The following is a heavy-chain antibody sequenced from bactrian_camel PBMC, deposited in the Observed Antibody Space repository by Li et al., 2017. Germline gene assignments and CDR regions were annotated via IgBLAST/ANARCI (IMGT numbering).Heavy chain of an antibody. Sequence: VQLVESGGGSAQVGGSLRLSCAASGFTFGSYDMAWVRLTPGKGLEWISVINFNGEVQYYSDSVKGRFTISRDNAKNTVYLQLNSLITEDMAMYYCGSANGRASWDYWGQGTQVTVS. D-gene: IGHD4*01. J-gene: IGHJ4*01. CDR3: GSANGRASWDY. CDR2: INFNGEVQ. CDR1: GFTFGSYD. V-gene: IGHV3S40*01.